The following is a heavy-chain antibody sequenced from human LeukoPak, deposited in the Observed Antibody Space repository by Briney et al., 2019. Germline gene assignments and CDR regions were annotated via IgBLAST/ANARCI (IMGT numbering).Heavy chain of an antibody. CDR3: ARDKYYYDSSGYPIEDY. CDR1: GYTFTSYG. CDR2: ISAYNGNT. V-gene: IGHV1-18*01. Sequence: ASVKVSCKASGYTFTSYGISWVRQAPGQGLEWMGWISAYNGNTNYAQKLQGRVTMTTDTSTSTAYMELRSLRPDDTAVYYCARDKYYYDSSGYPIEDYWGQGTLVTVSS. J-gene: IGHJ4*02. D-gene: IGHD3-22*01.